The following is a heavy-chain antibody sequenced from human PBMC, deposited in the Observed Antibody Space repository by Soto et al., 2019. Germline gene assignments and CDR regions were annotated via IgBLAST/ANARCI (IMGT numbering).Heavy chain of an antibody. Sequence: QVQLVESGGGVVQPGRSLRLSCAASGFTFSSYAMHWVRQAPGKGLEWVAVISYDGSNKYYADSVKGRFTISRDNSKNTLYLQMNSLRAEDTAVYYCARGFDFWSGTYYFDYWGQGTLVTVSS. V-gene: IGHV3-30-3*01. CDR2: ISYDGSNK. CDR1: GFTFSSYA. CDR3: ARGFDFWSGTYYFDY. D-gene: IGHD3-3*01. J-gene: IGHJ4*02.